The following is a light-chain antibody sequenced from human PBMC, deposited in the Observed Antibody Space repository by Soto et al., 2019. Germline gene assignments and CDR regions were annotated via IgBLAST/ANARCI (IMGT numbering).Light chain of an antibody. CDR1: ALPKQY. J-gene: IGLJ1*01. V-gene: IGLV3-25*02. CDR3: QSADSSGSYYV. CDR2: KNT. Sequence: ELTQPPSVSVSPGQTARITCSGDALPKQYAYWYQQKPGQAPVLVIYKNTERPSGIPERFSGSSSGTTVTLTIRGVQAEDEADYYCQSADSSGSYYVFGTGTKV.